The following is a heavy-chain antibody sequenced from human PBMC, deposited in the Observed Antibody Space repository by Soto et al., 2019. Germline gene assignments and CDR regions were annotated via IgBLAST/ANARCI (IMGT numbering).Heavy chain of an antibody. V-gene: IGHV3-21*01. J-gene: IGHJ4*02. D-gene: IGHD2-2*02. CDR3: ARVYGYCSSTSCYNFDY. Sequence: GESLRLSCAASGFTFSSYSMNGVLQAPGKGLEWVSSISSSSSYIDYADSVKGRFTIARDNAKNSLYLQMNSLRAEDTAVYYCARVYGYCSSTSCYNFDYWGKGTLVPVSS. CDR2: ISSSSSYI. CDR1: GFTFSSYS.